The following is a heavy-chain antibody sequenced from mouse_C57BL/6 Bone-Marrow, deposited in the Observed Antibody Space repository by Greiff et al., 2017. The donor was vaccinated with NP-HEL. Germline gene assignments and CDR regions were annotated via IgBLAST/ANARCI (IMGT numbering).Heavy chain of an antibody. D-gene: IGHD1-1*01. CDR3: ERDTTVVARSGFDY. CDR1: GYTFTSYW. J-gene: IGHJ2*01. Sequence: QVQLKQPGAELVMPGASVKLSCKASGYTFTSYWMHWVKQRPGQGLEWIGEIDPSDSYTNYNQKFKGKSTLTVDKSSSTAYMQLSSLTSEDSAVYYCERDTTVVARSGFDYWGQGNTLTVSS. CDR2: IDPSDSYT. V-gene: IGHV1-69*01.